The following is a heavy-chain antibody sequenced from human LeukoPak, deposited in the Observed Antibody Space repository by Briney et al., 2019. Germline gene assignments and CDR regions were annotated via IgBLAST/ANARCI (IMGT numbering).Heavy chain of an antibody. CDR3: AKDWPSYSSSLGYYFDY. Sequence: GGSLRLSCAASGFTFSSYGMHWVRQAPGKGLEWVAVISYDGSNKYYADSVKGRFTISRDNSKNTLYLQMNSLRAEDTAVYYRAKDWPSYSSSLGYYFDYWGQGTLVTVSS. CDR2: ISYDGSNK. D-gene: IGHD6-13*01. J-gene: IGHJ4*02. CDR1: GFTFSSYG. V-gene: IGHV3-30*18.